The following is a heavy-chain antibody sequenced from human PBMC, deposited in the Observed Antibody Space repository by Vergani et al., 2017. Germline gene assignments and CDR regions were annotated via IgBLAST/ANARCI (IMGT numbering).Heavy chain of an antibody. Sequence: QLQLQESGPGLVKPSETLSLTCTVSGGSISSSSYYWGWIRQPPGKGLEWIGNIYYDGSTYYNPSLKSRVTISVDTSKNQFSLKLSSVTAADTAVYYCARRWFTPSGFDPWGQGTLVTVSS. CDR3: ARRWFTPSGFDP. J-gene: IGHJ5*02. CDR2: IYYDGST. D-gene: IGHD2-15*01. CDR1: GGSISSSSYY. V-gene: IGHV4-39*01.